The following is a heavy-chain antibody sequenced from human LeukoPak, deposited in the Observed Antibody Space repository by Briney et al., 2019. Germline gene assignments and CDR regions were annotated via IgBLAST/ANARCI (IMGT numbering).Heavy chain of an antibody. Sequence: PGGSLGLSCAASGFTFSTYAMSWVRQAPGKGLEWVSAISGGGGSTYYADSVKGRFTISRDNSKNTPYLQMNSLRVEDTAVYYCAKDPYCSSTSCYLGTPDYWGQGTLVTVSS. CDR3: AKDPYCSSTSCYLGTPDY. CDR1: GFTFSTYA. D-gene: IGHD2-2*01. V-gene: IGHV3-23*01. J-gene: IGHJ4*02. CDR2: ISGGGGST.